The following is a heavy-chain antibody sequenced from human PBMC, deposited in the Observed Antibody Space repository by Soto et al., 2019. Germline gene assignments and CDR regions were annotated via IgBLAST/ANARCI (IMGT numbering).Heavy chain of an antibody. V-gene: IGHV4-59*01. Sequence: ETLSLTCTVSGGFYWSWIRQPPGKGLEWIGSIYYTGTTNYNPSLKSRVTISLDTSKNQFSLRLTSMTAADTAVYFCARKTRPPTTTYNWFDPWGQGILVTVSS. D-gene: IGHD5-12*01. CDR3: ARKTRPPTTTYNWFDP. CDR2: IYYTGTT. J-gene: IGHJ5*02. CDR1: GGFY.